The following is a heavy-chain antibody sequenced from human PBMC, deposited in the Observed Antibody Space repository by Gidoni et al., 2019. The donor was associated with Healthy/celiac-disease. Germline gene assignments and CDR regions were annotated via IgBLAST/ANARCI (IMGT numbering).Heavy chain of an antibody. Sequence: EVQLVESGGGLIQPGGSLRLACAASGFTVSSNYMSWVRQAPGKGLEGVSVIYSGGSTYYADSVKGRFTISRDNSKNTLYLQMNSLRAEDTAVYYCARHSSSWVYYYYGMDVWGQGTTVTVSS. D-gene: IGHD6-13*01. J-gene: IGHJ6*02. CDR1: GFTVSSNY. CDR2: IYSGGST. CDR3: ARHSSSWVYYYYGMDV. V-gene: IGHV3-53*01.